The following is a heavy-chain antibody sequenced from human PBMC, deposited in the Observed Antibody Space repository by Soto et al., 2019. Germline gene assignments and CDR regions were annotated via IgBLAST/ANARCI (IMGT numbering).Heavy chain of an antibody. V-gene: IGHV3-21*06. Sequence: GGSLRLSCAASGFTFTRYSMNWVRQAPGTGLEWVSSISSTTNYIYYGDSMKGRFTISRDNAKNSLYLEMNSLRAEDTAVYYCARESEDLTSSFDYWGQGTLVTVSS. CDR1: GFTFTRYS. CDR2: ISSTTNYI. J-gene: IGHJ4*02. CDR3: ARESEDLTSSFDY.